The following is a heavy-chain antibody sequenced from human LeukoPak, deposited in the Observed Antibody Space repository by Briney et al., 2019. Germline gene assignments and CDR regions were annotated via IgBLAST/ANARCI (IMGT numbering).Heavy chain of an antibody. CDR3: ANLPTVGSQLPPAEYFQH. Sequence: GGSLRLSCAASGFTFSSYGMHWVRQAPGKGLEWVAVISYDGSNKYYADSVNGRFTNSRDNSKTTLYLQMNSLRAEDTAVYYCANLPTVGSQLPPAEYFQHWGQGTLVTVSS. CDR1: GFTFSSYG. V-gene: IGHV3-30*18. J-gene: IGHJ1*01. CDR2: ISYDGSNK. D-gene: IGHD2-2*01.